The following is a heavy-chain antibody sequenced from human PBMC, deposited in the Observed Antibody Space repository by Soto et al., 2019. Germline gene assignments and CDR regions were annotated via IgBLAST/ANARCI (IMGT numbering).Heavy chain of an antibody. CDR2: IWYDGSNK. Sequence: QVQLVESGGGVVQPGRSLRLSCAASGFTFSSYGMHWVRQAPGKGLEWVAVIWYDGSNKYYAGSVKGRFTISRDNSKNTLYLQMNSLRAEDTAVYYCARDWGPYGSGSYPSLDWGQGTLVTVSS. CDR3: ARDWGPYGSGSYPSLD. V-gene: IGHV3-33*01. J-gene: IGHJ4*02. CDR1: GFTFSSYG. D-gene: IGHD3-10*01.